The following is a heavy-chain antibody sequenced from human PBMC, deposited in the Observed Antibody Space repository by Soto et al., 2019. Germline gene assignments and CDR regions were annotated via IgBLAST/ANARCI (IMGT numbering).Heavy chain of an antibody. D-gene: IGHD3-10*01. CDR1: GGSISSGGYS. CDR2: IYHSGST. Sequence: QLQLQESGSGLVKPSQTLSLTCAVSGGSISSGGYSWSWIRQPPGKGLEWIGYIYHSGSTYYNPFLKSRVTISVDTSKNQFSLKLISVTAADTAVYYCARVHYYGSGSYGGLDYWGQGTLVTVSS. V-gene: IGHV4-30-2*01. J-gene: IGHJ4*02. CDR3: ARVHYYGSGSYGGLDY.